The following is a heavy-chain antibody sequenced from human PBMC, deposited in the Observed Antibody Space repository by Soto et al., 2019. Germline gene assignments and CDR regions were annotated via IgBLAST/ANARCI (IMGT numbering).Heavy chain of an antibody. J-gene: IGHJ4*02. CDR1: GYSLTSYW. Sequence: GESLKISCKGSGYSLTSYWIGWVRQMPGKGLEWMGIIYPGDSDTRYSPSFQGQVTISADKSISTAYLQWSSLKASDTAMYYCARLAIRYDSSGYAPLDYWGQGTLVTVSS. V-gene: IGHV5-51*01. CDR3: ARLAIRYDSSGYAPLDY. CDR2: IYPGDSDT. D-gene: IGHD3-22*01.